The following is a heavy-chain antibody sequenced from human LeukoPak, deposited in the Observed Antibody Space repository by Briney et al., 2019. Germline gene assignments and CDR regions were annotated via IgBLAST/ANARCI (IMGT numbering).Heavy chain of an antibody. Sequence: PGGSLTLSCAASGFTFSSYSMNWVRQAPGKGLEWVSSISSSSSYIYYADSVKGRFTISRDNTRNILYVQMNGLRVEDTAIYYCAKERENYFEFDFWGQGTLVTVSS. J-gene: IGHJ4*02. V-gene: IGHV3-21*04. CDR2: ISSSSSYI. CDR1: GFTFSSYS. D-gene: IGHD1-7*01. CDR3: AKERENYFEFDF.